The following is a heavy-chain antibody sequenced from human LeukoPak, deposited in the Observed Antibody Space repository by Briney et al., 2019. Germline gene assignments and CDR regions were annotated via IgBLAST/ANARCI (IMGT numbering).Heavy chain of an antibody. CDR2: INHSGST. Sequence: PSETLSLTCAVYGGSFSGYYWSWIRQPPGKGLEWIGEINHSGSTNYNPSLKSRVTISVDTSKNQFSLKLSSVTAADTAVYYCARGGHSSSWTYYYYYYYMDVWGKGTTVTVSS. D-gene: IGHD6-13*01. CDR3: ARGGHSSSWTYYYYYYYMDV. CDR1: GGSFSGYY. V-gene: IGHV4-34*01. J-gene: IGHJ6*03.